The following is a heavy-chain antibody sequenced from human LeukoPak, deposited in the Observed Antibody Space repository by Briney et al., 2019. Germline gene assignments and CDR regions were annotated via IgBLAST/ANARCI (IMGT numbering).Heavy chain of an antibody. D-gene: IGHD3-22*01. Sequence: SETLSLTCTVSGGSIISNYSSWIRQSAGTGLEWIGRIYGSGITDYNPSLKSRVTMSLDTSRKQFSLRLTSVTAADTAVYYCARLKFYDSTGYSPGYYMDVWGKGTTVSVFS. J-gene: IGHJ6*03. CDR2: IYGSGIT. CDR3: ARLKFYDSTGYSPGYYMDV. V-gene: IGHV4-4*07. CDR1: GGSIISNY.